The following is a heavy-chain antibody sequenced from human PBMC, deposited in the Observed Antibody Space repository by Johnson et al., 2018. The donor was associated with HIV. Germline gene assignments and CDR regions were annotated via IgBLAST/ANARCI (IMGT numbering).Heavy chain of an antibody. D-gene: IGHD2-8*02. CDR2: ISYDGSNK. CDR3: AKVRRPGGVRDVFDI. J-gene: IGHJ3*02. V-gene: IGHV3-30*18. CDR1: GFTFSSYG. Sequence: QVQLVESGGGVVQPGRSLRLSCAASGFTFSSYGMHWVRQAPGQGLEWVAVISYDGSNKSYADSVKGRFTISRDNSKDTLSLQMNSLRDEDTAVYYCAKVRRPGGVRDVFDIWGQGTTVTVSS.